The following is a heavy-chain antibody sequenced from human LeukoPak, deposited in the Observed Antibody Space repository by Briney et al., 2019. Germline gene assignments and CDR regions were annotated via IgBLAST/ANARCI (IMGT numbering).Heavy chain of an antibody. CDR2: INPSGGST. CDR3: ARVHTRGWYGGPLDY. D-gene: IGHD6-19*01. Sequence: ASVKVSCKTSGYTFTSYYMHWVRQAPGQGLEWMGIINPSGGSTTSAQKFQGRVTMTRDTSTSTVYMELSSLRSEDTALYYCARVHTRGWYGGPLDYWGQGTLVTVSS. J-gene: IGHJ4*02. V-gene: IGHV1-46*01. CDR1: GYTFTSYY.